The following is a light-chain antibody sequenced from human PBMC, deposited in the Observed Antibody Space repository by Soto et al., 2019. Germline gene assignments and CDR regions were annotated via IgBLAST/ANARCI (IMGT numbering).Light chain of an antibody. CDR2: GNS. J-gene: IGLJ1*01. CDR3: QSYDSSLNGYV. CDR1: SSNIGAGYD. Sequence: QAVVTQPPSVSGAPGQRVTISCTGSSSNIGAGYDVHWYQQLPGTAPKLLIYGNSNRPSGVPDRFSGSKSGTSASLAITRLKAEAEADYYCQSYDSSLNGYVFGTGTKLTVL. V-gene: IGLV1-40*01.